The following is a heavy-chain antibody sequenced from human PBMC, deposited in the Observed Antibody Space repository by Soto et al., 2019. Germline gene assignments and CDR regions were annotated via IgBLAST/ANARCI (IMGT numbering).Heavy chain of an antibody. CDR1: GFTFDDYA. CDR2: ISWNSGSI. V-gene: IGHV3-9*01. J-gene: IGHJ4*02. D-gene: IGHD6-6*01. CDR3: AKTPEYSSSSYFDY. Sequence: EVQLVESGGGLVQPGRSLRLSCAASGFTFDDYAMHWVRQAPGKGLEWVSGISWNSGSIGYADSVKGRFTISRDNAKNSLYLQMNSLRAEATDLYYCAKTPEYSSSSYFDYWGQGTLVTVSS.